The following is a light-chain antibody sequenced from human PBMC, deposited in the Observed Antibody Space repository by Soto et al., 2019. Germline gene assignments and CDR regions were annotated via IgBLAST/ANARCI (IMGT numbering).Light chain of an antibody. CDR2: DAS. CDR3: QKYDNRPPIT. J-gene: IGKJ5*01. V-gene: IGKV1-33*01. CDR1: QDISNY. Sequence: DIQMTQSPSSLSASVGDRVTITCQASQDISNYLNWYQQKPGKAPKLLIYDASNLETGVPSRFSGSGSGTDFTFTISSLQPEDIATYYCQKYDNRPPITFGQGTRLEIK.